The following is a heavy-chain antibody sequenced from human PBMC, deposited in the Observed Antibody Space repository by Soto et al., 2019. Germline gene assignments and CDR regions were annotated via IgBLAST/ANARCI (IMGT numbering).Heavy chain of an antibody. CDR2: ISSSSSTI. V-gene: IGHV3-48*01. D-gene: IGHD4-17*01. CDR1: GFTFSSYS. CDR3: AGEADYLNWFDP. Sequence: GGSLRLSCAASGFTFSSYSMNWVRQAPGKGQEWVSYISSSSSTIYYADSVKGRFTISRDNAKNSLYLQMNSLRAEDTAVYYCAGEADYLNWFDPWGQGTLVTVSS. J-gene: IGHJ5*02.